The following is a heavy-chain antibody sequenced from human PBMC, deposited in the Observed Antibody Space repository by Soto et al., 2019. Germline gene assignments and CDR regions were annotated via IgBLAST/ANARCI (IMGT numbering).Heavy chain of an antibody. CDR3: ARPHESSSSWSLWFDP. CDR1: GGTFSSYA. V-gene: IGHV1-69*13. D-gene: IGHD6-13*01. CDR2: IIPIFGTA. Sequence: SVKVSCKASGGTFSSYAISWVRQAPGQGLEWMGGIIPIFGTANYAQKFQGRVTITADESTSTAYMELSSLRSEDTAVYYCARPHESSSSWSLWFDPWGRGTLVTVSS. J-gene: IGHJ5*02.